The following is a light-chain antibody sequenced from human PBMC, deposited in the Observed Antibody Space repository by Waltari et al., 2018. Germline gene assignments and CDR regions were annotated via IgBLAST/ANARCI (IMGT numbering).Light chain of an antibody. CDR3: HSYDIGLTAWV. Sequence: QSVLTQPPSVSGAPGQRVTISCTGSSSNIGTGYDVQWYQQLPGSAPKLLIFGNTKRPSGGPDRVSGYKSGASASLAITGLQAEDEAVYYCHSYDIGLTAWVFGGGTK. V-gene: IGLV1-40*01. CDR2: GNT. CDR1: SSNIGTGYD. J-gene: IGLJ3*02.